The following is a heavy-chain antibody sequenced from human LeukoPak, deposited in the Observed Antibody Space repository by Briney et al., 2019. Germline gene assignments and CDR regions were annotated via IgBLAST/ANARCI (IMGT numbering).Heavy chain of an antibody. CDR2: IIPIFGTA. CDR3: ATSRGYSGYGYYFDY. CDR1: GGTFSSYA. V-gene: IGHV1-69*13. D-gene: IGHD5-12*01. Sequence: GASVKVSCKASGGTFSSYAISWVRQAPGQGLEWMGGIIPIFGTANYAQKFQGRVTITADESTSTAYMELSSLRSEDTAVYYCATSRGYSGYGYYFDYWGQGTLVTVSS. J-gene: IGHJ4*02.